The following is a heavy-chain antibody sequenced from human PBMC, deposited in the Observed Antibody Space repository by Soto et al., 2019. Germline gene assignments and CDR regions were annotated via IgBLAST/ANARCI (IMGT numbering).Heavy chain of an antibody. CDR3: AKPVSGYDYYFDY. Sequence: GGSLRLSCAASGFTFSSYGMHWVRQAPGKGLEWVAVISYDGSNKYYADSVKGRFTISRDNSKNTLYLQMNSLRAEDTAVYYCAKPVSGYDYYFDYWGQGTLVTVSS. CDR2: ISYDGSNK. J-gene: IGHJ4*02. D-gene: IGHD5-12*01. CDR1: GFTFSSYG. V-gene: IGHV3-30*18.